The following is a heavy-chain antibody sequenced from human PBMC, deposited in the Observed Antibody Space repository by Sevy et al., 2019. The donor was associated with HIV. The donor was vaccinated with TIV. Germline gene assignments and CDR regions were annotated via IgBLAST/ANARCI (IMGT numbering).Heavy chain of an antibody. CDR1: GFTFSSYA. D-gene: IGHD3-10*01. CDR2: ISGSGGST. CDR3: AKDRGRAGSYSYGMDV. V-gene: IGHV3-23*01. Sequence: GGSLRLSCAASGFTFSSYAMSWVRQAPGKGLEWVSAISGSGGSTNYADSVKGRFTISRDNSKNTLYLQMNSLRAEDTAVYYCAKDRGRAGSYSYGMDVWGQATTVTVSS. J-gene: IGHJ6*02.